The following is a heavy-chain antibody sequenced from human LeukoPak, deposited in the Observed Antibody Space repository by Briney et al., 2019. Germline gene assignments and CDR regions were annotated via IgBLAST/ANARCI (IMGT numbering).Heavy chain of an antibody. CDR1: GFTFEIYW. D-gene: IGHD1-26*01. CDR2: IRKDGSEK. Sequence: GGSLRLSCAASGFTFEIYWMSWVRQAPGKGLEWVANIRKDGSEKNYVDSVKGRFTISRDNAKNSLYLQMDSLRADDTALYYCARHWEGVESDAFDIWGQGTMVTVSS. V-gene: IGHV3-7*04. J-gene: IGHJ3*02. CDR3: ARHWEGVESDAFDI.